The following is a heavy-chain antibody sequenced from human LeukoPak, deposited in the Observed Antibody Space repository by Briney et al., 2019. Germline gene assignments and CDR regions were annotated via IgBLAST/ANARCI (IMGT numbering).Heavy chain of an antibody. J-gene: IGHJ4*02. CDR2: IIHIFGAP. D-gene: IGHD3-22*01. V-gene: IGHV1-69*05. CDR1: GCTFSTYA. CDR3: ARAADYYDVRGYYYYFDY. Sequence: SVKVSCKASGCTFSTYAISWVRQAPGQGLEWMGVIIHIFGAPNYAQNFQGRVTITTDESTTTAYMELSSLRSEDTAVYYCARAADYYDVRGYYYYFDYWGQGTLVTVSS.